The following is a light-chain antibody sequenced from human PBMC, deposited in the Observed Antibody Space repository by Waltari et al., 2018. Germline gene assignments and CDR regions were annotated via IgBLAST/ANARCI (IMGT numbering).Light chain of an antibody. Sequence: QSALTQPASVSGSPGQSITIPCTGTSSDVGNYNLVSWYQQHPGKAPKLMIYEVATRPSGVSNRFSGSKSGNTASLTISGRQAEDEADYCCCSYAASSTWVFGGGTKLTVL. CDR1: SSDVGNYNL. CDR3: CSYAASSTWV. J-gene: IGLJ3*02. CDR2: EVA. V-gene: IGLV2-23*02.